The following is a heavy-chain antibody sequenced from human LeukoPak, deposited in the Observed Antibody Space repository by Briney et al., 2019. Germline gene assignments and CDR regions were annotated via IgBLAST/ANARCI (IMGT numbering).Heavy chain of an antibody. V-gene: IGHV3-7*01. CDR1: GFTFSDYW. CDR3: AREKYVTGEFFQH. J-gene: IGHJ1*01. CDR2: IKQEGSEL. D-gene: IGHD3-16*01. Sequence: GGSLRLSCAASGFTFSDYWMSWVRQAPGKGLEWVANIKQEGSELSYEHSVKGRFTISRDNARNSLYLQMNSLRDEDTAVYSCAREKYVTGEFFQHWGQGTLVTVSS.